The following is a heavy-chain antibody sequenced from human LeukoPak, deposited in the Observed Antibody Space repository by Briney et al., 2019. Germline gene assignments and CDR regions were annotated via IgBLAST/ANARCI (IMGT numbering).Heavy chain of an antibody. D-gene: IGHD3-10*01. V-gene: IGHV4-4*07. Sequence: SETLSLTCTVSGGSISSYYWSWIRQPAGKGLEWIGRIYNSGSTTYNPSLKSRVTMSVDTSKNQFSLKLSSVTAADTAVYYCARARYGSGSYHYMGVWGKGTTVTISS. CDR1: GGSISSYY. CDR3: ARARYGSGSYHYMGV. CDR2: IYNSGST. J-gene: IGHJ6*03.